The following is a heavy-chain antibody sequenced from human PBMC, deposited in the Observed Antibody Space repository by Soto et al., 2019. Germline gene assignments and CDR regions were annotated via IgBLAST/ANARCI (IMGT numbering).Heavy chain of an antibody. D-gene: IGHD4-17*01. CDR3: ARDGLDHYYYGMDV. CDR2: ISYDGSNK. CDR1: GFTFSSYA. J-gene: IGHJ6*02. V-gene: IGHV3-30-3*01. Sequence: ESGGGVVQPGRSPRLSCAASGFTFSSYAMHWVRQAPGKGLEWVAVISYDGSNKYYADSVKGRFTISRDNSKNTLYLQMNSLRAEDTAVYYCARDGLDHYYYGMDVWGQGTTVTVSS.